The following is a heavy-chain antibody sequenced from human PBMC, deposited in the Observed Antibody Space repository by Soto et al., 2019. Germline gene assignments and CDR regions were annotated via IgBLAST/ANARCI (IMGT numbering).Heavy chain of an antibody. CDR3: AREGTNCRGGSCNPHFDY. D-gene: IGHD2-15*01. V-gene: IGHV3-33*01. CDR1: GFTFSSYG. CDR2: IWYEGSNK. J-gene: IGHJ4*02. Sequence: QVQLVESGGGVVQPGRSLRLSCAASGFTFSSYGMHWVRQAPGKGLEWVAVIWYEGSNKYYADSVKGRFPISRDNSKNTLDPQMNSLRAEDTAVSYGAREGTNCRGGSCNPHFDYWGQGTLVTVSS.